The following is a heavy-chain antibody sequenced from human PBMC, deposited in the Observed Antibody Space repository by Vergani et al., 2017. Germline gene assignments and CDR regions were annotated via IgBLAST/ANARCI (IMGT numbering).Heavy chain of an antibody. CDR1: GGSINSHTYY. D-gene: IGHD2-15*01. CDR2: IHTSGST. J-gene: IGHJ4*02. V-gene: IGHV4-61*02. CDR3: ARGSCLGGSCYKPLVDY. Sequence: QVQLQESGPGLVKPSQTLSLTCTVSGGSINSHTYYWSWIRQPAGKGLEWIGRIHTSGSTNYNTSLKSRVTMSEDTSKNQFSLNLTSVTAADTAVYFCARGSCLGGSCYKPLVDYWGQGILVTVSS.